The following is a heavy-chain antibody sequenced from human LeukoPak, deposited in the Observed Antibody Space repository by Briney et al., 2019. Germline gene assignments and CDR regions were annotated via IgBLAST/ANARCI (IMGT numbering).Heavy chain of an antibody. CDR3: ARVPAAYDAFDI. CDR1: GGTFSSYA. CDR2: IIPIFGTA. Sequence: ASVKVSCKASGGTFSSYAISWVRQAPGQGLEWMGGIIPIFGTANYAQKFQGRVTITADESTSIAYMELSSLRSEDTAVYYCARVPAAYDAFDIWGQGTMVTVSS. V-gene: IGHV1-69*13. D-gene: IGHD2-2*01. J-gene: IGHJ3*02.